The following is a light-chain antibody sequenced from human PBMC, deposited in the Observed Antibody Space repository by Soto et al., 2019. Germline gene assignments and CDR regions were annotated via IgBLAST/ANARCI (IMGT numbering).Light chain of an antibody. J-gene: IGLJ1*01. CDR2: GNS. Sequence: QSVLTQPPSVAGAPGQRVTISCTGSSSNIGAGYDVYWYQQLPGTAPKLLIYGNSNRPSGVPDRFSGSKSGTSAALAITGLQAEDEADYYCQCYDSSLSGYVFGAGTQLTVL. CDR1: SSNIGAGYD. CDR3: QCYDSSLSGYV. V-gene: IGLV1-40*01.